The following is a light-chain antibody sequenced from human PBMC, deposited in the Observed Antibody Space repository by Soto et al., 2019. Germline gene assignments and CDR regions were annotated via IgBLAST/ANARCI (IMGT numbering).Light chain of an antibody. CDR1: QSVRSY. V-gene: IGKV3-15*01. CDR2: DAS. CDR3: QQYNNWPPLT. Sequence: EIVMTQSPATLSVSPGERATLSCRASQSVRSYVAWYQQKPGQAPRLLIYDASTRATGIPARFTGSGSGTEFTLTISSLQSEHFALSSCQQYNNWPPLTFGGGTKVEIK. J-gene: IGKJ4*01.